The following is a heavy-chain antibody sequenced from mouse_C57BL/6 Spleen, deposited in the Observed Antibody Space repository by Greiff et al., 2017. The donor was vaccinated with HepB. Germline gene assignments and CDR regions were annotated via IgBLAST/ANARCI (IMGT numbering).Heavy chain of an antibody. D-gene: IGHD1-1*01. J-gene: IGHJ1*03. CDR1: GYTFTSYW. CDR3: ARDYGSSYGYFDV. CDR2: IHPNSGST. Sequence: QVQLQQPGAELVKPGASVKLSCKASGYTFTSYWMHWVKRRPGQGLEWIGMIHPNSGSTNYNEKFKSKATLTVDKSSSTAYMQLSSLTSEDSAVYYCARDYGSSYGYFDVWGTGTTVTVSS. V-gene: IGHV1-64*01.